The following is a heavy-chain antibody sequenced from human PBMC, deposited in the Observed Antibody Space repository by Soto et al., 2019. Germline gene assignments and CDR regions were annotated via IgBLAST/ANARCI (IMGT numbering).Heavy chain of an antibody. V-gene: IGHV3-23*01. J-gene: IGHJ6*03. CDR3: ASLGRAAAGTYYYDYMDV. D-gene: IGHD6-13*01. Sequence: GVSLRLSGVASEFTFSRYAMSWVRQAPGKGLEWISSISGSGGSTYYADSVKGRFTISRDNAKNTLYLQMNSLRAEDTAVYSCASLGRAAAGTYYYDYMDVWAKATTVTVPS. CDR1: EFTFSRYA. CDR2: ISGSGGST.